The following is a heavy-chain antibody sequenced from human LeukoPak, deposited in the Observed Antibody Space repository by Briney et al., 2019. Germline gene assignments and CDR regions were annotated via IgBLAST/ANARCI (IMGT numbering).Heavy chain of an antibody. D-gene: IGHD6-25*01. CDR3: AREGAAAEDVNWFDP. CDR2: INPNSGNT. Sequence: ASVKVSCKASGYTFTGYYMHWVRQAPRQGLEWMGWINPNSGNTHYAQKFQDRVTMTRDTSISTAYMELNSLRSDDTAVYYCAREGAAAEDVNWFDPWGQGTLVTVSS. J-gene: IGHJ5*02. V-gene: IGHV1-2*02. CDR1: GYTFTGYY.